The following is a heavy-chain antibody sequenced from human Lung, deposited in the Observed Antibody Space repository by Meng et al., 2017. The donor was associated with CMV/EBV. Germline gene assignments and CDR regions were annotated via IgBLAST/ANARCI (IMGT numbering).Heavy chain of an antibody. CDR3: TTEEYSSYYYSMEV. V-gene: IGHV3-15*01. Sequence: GGSLRLXCAASGFTFSNAWMSWVRQAPGKGLEWVGRIKSKTDGGTTDYGSPVKGRFTISRDDSKNTLYLQMNRLKTEDTAVYYCTTEEYSSYYYSMEVWGQGNXVNGAS. CDR1: GFTFSNAW. CDR2: IKSKTDGGTT. D-gene: IGHD2/OR15-2a*01. J-gene: IGHJ6*01.